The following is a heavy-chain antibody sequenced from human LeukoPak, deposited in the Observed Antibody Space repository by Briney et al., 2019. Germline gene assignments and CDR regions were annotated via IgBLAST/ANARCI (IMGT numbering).Heavy chain of an antibody. CDR3: ARLPGYSSSWSTRTPPRWFDP. Sequence: SETLSLTCAVYGGSFSGYYWSWIRQPPGKGLEWIGEINHSRSTNYNPSLKSRVAISVDTSKNQFSLKLSSVTAADTAVYYCARLPGYSSSWSTRTPPRWFDPWGQGTLVTVSS. V-gene: IGHV4-34*01. CDR1: GGSFSGYY. D-gene: IGHD6-13*01. CDR2: INHSRST. J-gene: IGHJ5*02.